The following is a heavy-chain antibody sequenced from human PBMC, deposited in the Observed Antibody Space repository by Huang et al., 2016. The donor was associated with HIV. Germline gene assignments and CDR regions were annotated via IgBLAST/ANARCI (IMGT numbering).Heavy chain of an antibody. J-gene: IGHJ4*02. CDR1: GGSIRSDNYY. CDR2: IYYSGST. V-gene: IGHV4-39*02. Sequence: QLQLQESGPGLVKPSETLSLTCTVSGGSIRSDNYYWGWIRQPPGKGLAWIGSIYYSGSTYYNPSIKRRVTITVDTSKNHFSLRRRSVTAADTAVYYCARLPGSITMIRGVITDPYWGQGTLVTVSS. D-gene: IGHD3-10*01. CDR3: ARLPGSITMIRGVITDPY.